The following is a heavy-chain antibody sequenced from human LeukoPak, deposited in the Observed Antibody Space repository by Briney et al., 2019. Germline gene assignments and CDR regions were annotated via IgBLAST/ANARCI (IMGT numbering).Heavy chain of an antibody. Sequence: ASVKVSCKASGGTFSSYAISWVRQATGQGLEWMGWMNPNSGNTGYAQKFQGRVTITRNTSISTAYMELSSLRSEDTAVYYCARGHYDFWSGYRFDYWGQGTLVTVSS. V-gene: IGHV1-8*03. CDR1: GGTFSSYA. CDR3: ARGHYDFWSGYRFDY. D-gene: IGHD3-3*01. CDR2: MNPNSGNT. J-gene: IGHJ4*02.